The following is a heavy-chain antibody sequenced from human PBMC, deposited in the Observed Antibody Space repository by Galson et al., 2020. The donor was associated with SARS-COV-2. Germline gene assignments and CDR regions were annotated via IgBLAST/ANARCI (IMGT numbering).Heavy chain of an antibody. CDR1: GFTFSSYG. V-gene: IGHV3-33*01. Sequence: GESLKISCVASGFTFSSYGMHWVRQAPGKGLEWVAVIWSGGSNENYAESVKGRFTISRDNSKSTLHLQMNDLRVEDTAVYYCVRPGIVLAGTGWTCGMDVWGQGTTVTVS. D-gene: IGHD6-19*01. CDR3: VRPGIVLAGTGWTCGMDV. CDR2: IWSGGSNE. J-gene: IGHJ6*02.